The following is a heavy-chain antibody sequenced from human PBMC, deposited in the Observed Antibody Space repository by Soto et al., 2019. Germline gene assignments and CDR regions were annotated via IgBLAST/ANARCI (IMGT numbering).Heavy chain of an antibody. CDR1: GFAFFTYW. J-gene: IGHJ5*02. Sequence: EAQVVESGGGLVQPGGSLRLSCAGSGFAFFTYWMTWVRKAPGKGLEWVASIKQDASEKKYVDSVKGRFTISRDNAKNSLYLQMNSLRAEDTAVYHCARGLGRNYDILRFDPWGQGTLVTVSS. CDR2: IKQDASEK. CDR3: ARGLGRNYDILRFDP. V-gene: IGHV3-7*03. D-gene: IGHD3-9*01.